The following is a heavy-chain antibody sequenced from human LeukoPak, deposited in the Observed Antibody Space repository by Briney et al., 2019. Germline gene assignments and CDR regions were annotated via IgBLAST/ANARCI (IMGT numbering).Heavy chain of an antibody. V-gene: IGHV4-34*01. CDR3: ARGAAVAGTSYYYYGMDV. CDR1: GGPFSGYY. D-gene: IGHD6-19*01. J-gene: IGHJ6*02. CDR2: INHSGST. Sequence: SETLSLTCAVYGGPFSGYYWSWIRQPPGKGLEWIGEINHSGSTNYNPSLKSRVTISVDTSKNQFSLKLSSVTAADTAVYYCARGAAVAGTSYYYYGMDVWGQGTTVTVSS.